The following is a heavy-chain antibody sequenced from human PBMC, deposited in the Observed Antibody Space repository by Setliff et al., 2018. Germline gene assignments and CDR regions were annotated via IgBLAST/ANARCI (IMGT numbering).Heavy chain of an antibody. CDR2: INPDSGDT. J-gene: IGHJ5*01. CDR1: GYTLSKYY. V-gene: IGHV1-2*02. Sequence: ASVKVSCKASGYTLSKYYMHWVRQAPGRGLEWMGWINPDSGDTHSPQNFQGRVRMTRDTSMSTVYMELTRLTSDDTAVYYCTRSSSYGMRYWFDSWGQGPLVTAPQ. D-gene: IGHD3-16*02. CDR3: TRSSSYGMRYWFDS.